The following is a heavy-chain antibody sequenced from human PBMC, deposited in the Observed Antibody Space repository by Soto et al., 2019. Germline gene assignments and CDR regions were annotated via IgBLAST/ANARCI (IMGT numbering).Heavy chain of an antibody. V-gene: IGHV3-23*01. CDR1: GFTFSSYA. CDR2: ISDSGGST. J-gene: IGHJ4*02. Sequence: EVQLLESGGGLVQPGGSLRLSYAASGFTFSSYAMSWVRQVPGKGLEWVSSISDSGGSTYYADSVRGRFTISRDSSKSTLFLQMNTLRGEDTALYYCAKGGLGQQLGLGDWGQGTLVTVSS. CDR3: AKGGLGQQLGLGD. D-gene: IGHD6-13*01.